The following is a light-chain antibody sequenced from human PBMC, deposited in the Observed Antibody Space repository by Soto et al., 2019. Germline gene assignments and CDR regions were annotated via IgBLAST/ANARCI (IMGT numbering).Light chain of an antibody. CDR1: NTDLGVYGY. Sequence: QSVLAQPASVSGSFGQSITISCSGPNTDLGVYGYVSWYQHHPGKAPKLLIYDVNYRPSGISDRFSGSKSGDTASLTISGLQAEDEADYFCFSKISGFVYGFGTGTKVTVL. CDR3: FSKISGFVYG. V-gene: IGLV2-14*01. CDR2: DVN. J-gene: IGLJ1*01.